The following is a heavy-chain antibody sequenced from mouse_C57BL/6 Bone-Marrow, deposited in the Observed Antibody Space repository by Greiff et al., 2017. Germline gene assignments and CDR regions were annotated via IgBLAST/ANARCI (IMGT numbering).Heavy chain of an antibody. CDR3: ARGAY. CDR2: IYPGDGDT. J-gene: IGHJ3*01. CDR1: GYAFSSYW. V-gene: IGHV1-80*01. Sequence: VQLQQSGAELVKPGASVKISCQASGYAFSSYWMNWVKQRPGKSLEWIGQIYPGDGDTNYNGKFKGKATLTADQSPSTAYMQLSSLISDGAAVYFWARGAYWGQGTLVLVSA.